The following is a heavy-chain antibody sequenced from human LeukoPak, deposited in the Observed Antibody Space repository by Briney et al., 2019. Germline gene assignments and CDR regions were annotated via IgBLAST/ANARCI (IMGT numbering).Heavy chain of an antibody. J-gene: IGHJ4*02. Sequence: SVKVSCKASGGTFISYDIRWVRQAPGQGLEWMGGIIPIFGTANYAQKFQGRVTITADESTSTAYMELSSLRSEDTAVYYCALHSGYERYYVDYWGQGTLVTVSS. V-gene: IGHV1-69*13. CDR3: ALHSGYERYYVDY. D-gene: IGHD5-12*01. CDR2: IIPIFGTA. CDR1: GGTFISYD.